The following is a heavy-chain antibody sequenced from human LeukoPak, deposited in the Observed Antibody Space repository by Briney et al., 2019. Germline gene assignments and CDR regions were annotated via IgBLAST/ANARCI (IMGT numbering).Heavy chain of an antibody. CDR1: GYTFTSYY. J-gene: IGHJ3*02. CDR2: INPSGGST. V-gene: IGHV1-46*01. CDR3: ARAGEYGGNSASGAFDI. Sequence: ASVKVSCKASGYTFTSYYMHWVRQAPGQGLEWMGIINPSGGSTSYAQKFQGRVTMTRDTSPSTVYMELSSLRSEDTAVYYCARAGEYGGNSASGAFDIWGQGTMVTVSS. D-gene: IGHD4-23*01.